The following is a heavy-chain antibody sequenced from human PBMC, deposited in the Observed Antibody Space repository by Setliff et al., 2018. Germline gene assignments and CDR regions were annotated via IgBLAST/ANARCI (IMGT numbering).Heavy chain of an antibody. CDR2: IYIGGSA. CDR1: GGSISSYY. J-gene: IGHJ6*03. V-gene: IGHV4-4*07. D-gene: IGHD6-19*01. CDR3: AREQWLYQPGYYYMDV. Sequence: PSETLSLTCTVSGGSISSYYWSWIRQPAGKGLEWIGHIYIGGSANYNPSLKSRVTMSIDTSQNQFSLKLNPVTAADLAVYYCAREQWLYQPGYYYMDVWAKGTTVTVSS.